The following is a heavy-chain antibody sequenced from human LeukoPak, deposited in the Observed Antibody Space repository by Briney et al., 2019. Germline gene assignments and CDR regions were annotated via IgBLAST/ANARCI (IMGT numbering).Heavy chain of an antibody. V-gene: IGHV3-7*01. J-gene: IGHJ3*02. Sequence: GGSLRLSCAASGFTFSSYWMSWVRQAPGKGLEWVANIKQDGSEKYYVDSVKGRFTISRDDAKNSLYLQMNSLRAEDTAMYYCARLSRAAHDAFDIWGQGTMVTVSS. CDR3: ARLSRAAHDAFDI. CDR1: GFTFSSYW. CDR2: IKQDGSEK. D-gene: IGHD6-13*01.